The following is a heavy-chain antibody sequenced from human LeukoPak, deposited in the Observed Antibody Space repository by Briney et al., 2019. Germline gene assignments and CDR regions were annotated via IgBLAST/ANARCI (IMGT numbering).Heavy chain of an antibody. CDR2: MYFNGRT. CDR3: ARSTVVTPFDH. V-gene: IGHV4-59*08. CDR1: GGSISSHY. D-gene: IGHD4-17*01. Sequence: SETLSLTCTASGGSISSHYWNWIRQPPGKGLEWIGNMYFNGRTNHNPSLKSRVTISVDTSKNQFSLKLSSVTAADTAVYYCARSTVVTPFDHWGQGTLVTVSP. J-gene: IGHJ4*02.